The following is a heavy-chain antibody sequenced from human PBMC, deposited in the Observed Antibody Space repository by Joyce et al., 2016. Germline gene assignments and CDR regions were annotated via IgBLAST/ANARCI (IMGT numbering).Heavy chain of an antibody. CDR2: IIPFFGAA. CDR3: ARGGTSSDHYFFYTLDV. V-gene: IGHV1-69*12. Sequence: QVLLVQSGATVKRPGSSLRVSCKSSGGAFSNFTVNWVRQAPGQRLEWMGGIIPFFGAAKYAEHFQGRVTLTADLYTRTAYMELSSLTSADTAVYYCARGGTSSDHYFFYTLDVWGPGTTVIVSS. D-gene: IGHD1-14*01. J-gene: IGHJ6*02. CDR1: GGAFSNFT.